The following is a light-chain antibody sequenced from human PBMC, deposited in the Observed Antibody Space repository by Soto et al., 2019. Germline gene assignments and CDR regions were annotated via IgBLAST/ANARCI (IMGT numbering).Light chain of an antibody. CDR3: SSFRSSSTSYV. Sequence: QSVLTQPASLSGSPGQSVTISCPGTRSDNGDSNYVSWYQQHPGKAPKLVIYDVSNRPSGVSNRFSGSKSANTASLTISGLQAEDEADYYCSSFRSSSTSYVFGTGTKVTVL. CDR1: RSDNGDSNY. V-gene: IGLV2-14*03. CDR2: DVS. J-gene: IGLJ1*01.